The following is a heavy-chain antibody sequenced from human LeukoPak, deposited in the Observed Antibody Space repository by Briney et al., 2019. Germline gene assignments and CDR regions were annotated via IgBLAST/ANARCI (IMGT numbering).Heavy chain of an antibody. Sequence: GGSLRLSCAASGFTFDDYAMHWVRQAPGKGLEWVSLISGDGSRTYYADSVKGRFTISRDNSKNSLYLQMNSLRTEDTAFYYCAKVRPTRFVESSGWLELGYWGQGALVTVSS. CDR1: GFTFDDYA. J-gene: IGHJ4*02. V-gene: IGHV3-43*02. CDR3: AKVRPTRFVESSGWLELGY. D-gene: IGHD6-19*01. CDR2: ISGDGSRT.